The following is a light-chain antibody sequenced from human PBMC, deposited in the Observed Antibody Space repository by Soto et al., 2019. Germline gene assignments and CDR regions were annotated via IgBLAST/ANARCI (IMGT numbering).Light chain of an antibody. Sequence: QSVLTQPASVSDSPGQSITISCTGTSSDVGGSNFVSWYQQHPGKPPKLIIYDVANRPSGVSNRFSGSESGSTASLIISRLQTEDEADYYCVSYTSSTTYVFGTGTKVTVL. V-gene: IGLV2-14*03. CDR3: VSYTSSTTYV. CDR1: SSDVGGSNF. CDR2: DVA. J-gene: IGLJ1*01.